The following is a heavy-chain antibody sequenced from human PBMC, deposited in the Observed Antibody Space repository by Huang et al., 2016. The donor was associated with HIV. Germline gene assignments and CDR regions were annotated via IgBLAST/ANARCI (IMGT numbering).Heavy chain of an antibody. D-gene: IGHD3-22*01. J-gene: IGHJ4*02. CDR2: IIPTLGTA. Sequence: QVQLVQSGAEVKKPGSSVKVSCKASGGSFRNFAIGWVRQAPGQGLEWMGGIIPTLGTANYAQKFQGRGTIIADESTSTAYMELSSLISEDTAVYYCATVDYYDTSGPQRGYFDNWGQGTLVTVSS. V-gene: IGHV1-69*01. CDR3: ATVDYYDTSGPQRGYFDN. CDR1: GGSFRNFA.